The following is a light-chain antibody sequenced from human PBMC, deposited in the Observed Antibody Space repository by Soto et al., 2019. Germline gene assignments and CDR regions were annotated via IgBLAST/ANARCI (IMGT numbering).Light chain of an antibody. V-gene: IGKV1-6*01. CDR3: LQHFDYPRT. CDR1: QGIRND. Sequence: AIQMTQSPSSLSASVGDRVTITCRASQGIRNDLGWYQQKPGKAPNLLIYGASRLGSGVPLRFSGSGSGTDFPLTISSLQPEDFATYYCLQHFDYPRTFGQGTKVEI. CDR2: GAS. J-gene: IGKJ1*01.